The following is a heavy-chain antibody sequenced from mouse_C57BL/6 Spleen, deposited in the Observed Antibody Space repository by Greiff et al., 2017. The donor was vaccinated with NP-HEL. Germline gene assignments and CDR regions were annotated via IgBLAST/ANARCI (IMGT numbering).Heavy chain of an antibody. D-gene: IGHD2-2*01. J-gene: IGHJ1*03. CDR3: TRGKNNGYYWYFEV. CDR1: GYTFTSYW. CDR2: IYPGNSDT. V-gene: IGHV1-5*01. Sequence: KTSGYTFTSYWMHWVKQRPGQGLEWIGAIYPGNSDTSYNQKFKGKAKLTAVTSASTAYMELSSLTNADSAVYYCTRGKNNGYYWYFEVWGTGTTVTVSS.